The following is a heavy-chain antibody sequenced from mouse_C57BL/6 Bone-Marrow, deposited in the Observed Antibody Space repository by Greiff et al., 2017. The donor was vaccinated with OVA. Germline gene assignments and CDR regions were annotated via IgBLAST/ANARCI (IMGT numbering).Heavy chain of an antibody. V-gene: IGHV1-55*01. CDR1: GYTFTSYW. J-gene: IGHJ2*01. CDR3: ARDYFDY. CDR2: IYPGSGST. Sequence: QVQLQQPGAELVKPGASVKMSCKASGYTFTSYWITWVKQRPGQGLEWIGDIYPGSGSTNYNEKFKSKATLTADTSSSTAYMQLSSLTSEDSAVYYCARDYFDYWGQGTTLTVSS.